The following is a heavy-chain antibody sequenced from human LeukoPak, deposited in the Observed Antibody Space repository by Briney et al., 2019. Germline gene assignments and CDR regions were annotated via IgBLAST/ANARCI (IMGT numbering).Heavy chain of an antibody. V-gene: IGHV3-23*01. CDR2: SSSGNTT. Sequence: GGSLRRSCAASSLTFNNYAINWVRQAPGRGLLECASSSGNTTHYADSVRGRFTISRDNSRNTLSLQMISLRAEDTAVYYCAKGVLSGMRYYYGMDVWGKGTTVTVSS. J-gene: IGHJ6*04. CDR1: SLTFNNYA. CDR3: AKGVLSGMRYYYGMDV. D-gene: IGHD2/OR15-2a*01.